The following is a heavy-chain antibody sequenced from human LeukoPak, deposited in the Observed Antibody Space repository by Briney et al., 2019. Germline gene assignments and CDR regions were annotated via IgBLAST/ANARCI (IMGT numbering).Heavy chain of an antibody. V-gene: IGHV3-21*01. J-gene: IGHJ4*02. CDR3: ASSYSSSSSFDY. Sequence: GGSLRLSCAASGFTFSSYSMNWVRQAPGKGLEGVSSISSSSSYIYYADSVKGRFTISRDNAKNSLYLQMNSLRAEDTAVYYCASSYSSSSSFDYRGQGTLVTVSS. D-gene: IGHD6-6*01. CDR1: GFTFSSYS. CDR2: ISSSSSYI.